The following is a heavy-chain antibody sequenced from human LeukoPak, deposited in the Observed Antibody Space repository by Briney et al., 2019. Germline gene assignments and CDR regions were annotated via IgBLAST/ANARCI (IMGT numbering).Heavy chain of an antibody. CDR3: AKEWLWFGELFGAQVYMDV. CDR1: GFTFSSYG. Sequence: PGRSLRLSCAASGFTFSSYGMHWVRQAPGKGLEWVAVIWYDGSNKYYADSVKGRFTISRDNSKNTLYLQMNSLRAEDTAVYYCAKEWLWFGELFGAQVYMDVWGKGTTVTVSS. J-gene: IGHJ6*03. D-gene: IGHD3-10*01. V-gene: IGHV3-33*06. CDR2: IWYDGSNK.